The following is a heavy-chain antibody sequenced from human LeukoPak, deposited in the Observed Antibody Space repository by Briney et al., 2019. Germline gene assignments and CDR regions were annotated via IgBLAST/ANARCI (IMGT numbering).Heavy chain of an antibody. CDR1: GGSISSYY. D-gene: IGHD3-10*01. Sequence: SETLSLTCTVSGGSISSYYWSWIRQPPGKGLEWIGYIYYSGSTNYNPSLKSRVTISVDTSKNQFSLKLSSVTAADTAVYYCAVGADPGSDHFDYWGQGTLVTVSS. CDR3: AVGADPGSDHFDY. V-gene: IGHV4-59*01. J-gene: IGHJ4*02. CDR2: IYYSGST.